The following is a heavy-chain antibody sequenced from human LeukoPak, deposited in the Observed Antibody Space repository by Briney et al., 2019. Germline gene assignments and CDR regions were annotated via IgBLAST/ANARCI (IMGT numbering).Heavy chain of an antibody. CDR2: ISSSSSYI. CDR1: GFTFSSYS. J-gene: IGHJ4*02. D-gene: IGHD6-13*01. CDR3: AREGVAAARDY. Sequence: KPGGSLRLSCAASGFTFSSYSMNWVRQAPGQGLAWVSSISSSSSYIYYADSVKGRFTISRDNAKNSLYLQMNSLRAEDTAVYYCAREGVAAARDYWGQGTLVTVSS. V-gene: IGHV3-21*01.